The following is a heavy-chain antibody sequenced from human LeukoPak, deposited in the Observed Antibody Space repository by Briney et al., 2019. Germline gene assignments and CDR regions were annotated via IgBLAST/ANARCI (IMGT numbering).Heavy chain of an antibody. D-gene: IGHD1-14*01. Sequence: TGGSLSHFRAPSGFTVITNDMTWVRQAPGKGLEWISVLYSDGNTKYADSVQGRFTISRDNSKNTLYLEMNSLSPDDTAVYYCARGVEPLAANSLAYWGQGTLVTVSS. V-gene: IGHV3-53*01. CDR2: LYSDGNT. J-gene: IGHJ4*02. CDR1: GFTVITND. CDR3: ARGVEPLAANSLAY.